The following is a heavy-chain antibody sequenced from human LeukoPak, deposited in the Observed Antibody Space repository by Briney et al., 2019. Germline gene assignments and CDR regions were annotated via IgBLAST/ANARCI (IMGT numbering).Heavy chain of an antibody. CDR1: GYTFTSYA. V-gene: IGHV7-4-1*02. CDR3: ARDDATMVRGVPVYYYYGMDV. Sequence: GASVKVSCKASGYTFTSYAMNWVRQAPGQGLEWMGWINTNTGNPTYAQGFTGRFVFSLDTSVSTAYLQISSLKAEDTAVYYCARDDATMVRGVPVYYYYGMDVWGQGTTVTVSS. J-gene: IGHJ6*02. D-gene: IGHD3-10*01. CDR2: INTNTGNP.